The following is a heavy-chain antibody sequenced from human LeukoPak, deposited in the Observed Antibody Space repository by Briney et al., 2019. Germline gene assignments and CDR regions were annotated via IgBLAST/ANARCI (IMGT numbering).Heavy chain of an antibody. V-gene: IGHV4-59*01. J-gene: IGHJ3*02. CDR1: GGSISSYY. CDR3: ARSLGYDFWSGRDAFDI. D-gene: IGHD3-3*01. CDR2: IYYSGST. Sequence: SETLSLTCTVSGGSISSYYWSWIRQPPGKGLEWIGYIYYSGSTNYNPSLKSRVTISVDTSKNQFSLKLSSVTAADTAVYYCARSLGYDFWSGRDAFDIWGQGTMVTVSS.